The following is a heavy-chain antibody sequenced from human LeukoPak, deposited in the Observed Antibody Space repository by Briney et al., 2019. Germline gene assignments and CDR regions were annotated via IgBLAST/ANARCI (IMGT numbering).Heavy chain of an antibody. D-gene: IGHD3-22*01. CDR1: GFTFGSSA. CDR2: IGGSGAGT. Sequence: GGSLRLSCAASGFTFGSSAMSWVRQAPGKGLEWVSGIGGSGAGTYYAVSVKGRFTISRDNSKNTLYLQMNSPRAEDTAVYYCATTLHSGYYDLYWGQGTLVTVSS. CDR3: ATTLHSGYYDLY. J-gene: IGHJ4*02. V-gene: IGHV3-23*01.